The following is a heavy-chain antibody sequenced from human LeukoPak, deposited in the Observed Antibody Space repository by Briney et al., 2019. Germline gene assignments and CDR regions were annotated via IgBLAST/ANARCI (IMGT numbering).Heavy chain of an antibody. J-gene: IGHJ3*01. CDR3: VVVVEPPDSDGFDV. CDR1: GFTFGNSW. CDR2: INADGGTA. V-gene: IGHV3-74*01. D-gene: IGHD1-14*01. Sequence: GGSLRLSCAASGFTFGNSWVHWVRQAPGKGLVWVSLINADGGTATYADSVKGRFTISRDNARNTLSLQMNSLTIEDTAVYYCVVVVEPPDSDGFDVWGQGTMITVSS.